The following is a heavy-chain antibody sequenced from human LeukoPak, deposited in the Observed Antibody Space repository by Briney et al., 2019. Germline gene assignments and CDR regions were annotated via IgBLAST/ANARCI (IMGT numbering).Heavy chain of an antibody. V-gene: IGHV3-23*01. Sequence: QTGGSLRLSCAASGFTFSSYAMSWVRQAPGKGLEWVSAISGSGGSTYYADSVKGRFTISRDNSKNTLYLQMNSLRAEDTAVYYCAKGYCSSTSCYTTGYLDYWGQGTLVTVSS. CDR1: GFTFSSYA. CDR3: AKGYCSSTSCYTTGYLDY. J-gene: IGHJ4*02. D-gene: IGHD2-2*02. CDR2: ISGSGGST.